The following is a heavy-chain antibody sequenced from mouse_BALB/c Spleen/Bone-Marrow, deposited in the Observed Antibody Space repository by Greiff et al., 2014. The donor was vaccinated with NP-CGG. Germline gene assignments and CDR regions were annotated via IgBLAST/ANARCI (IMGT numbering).Heavy chain of an antibody. CDR1: GFTFSTYG. CDR3: TRQANLNHYAMDY. Sequence: EVNLEESGGDLVKPGGSLKLSCAASGFTFSTYGMSWVRQTPDKRLEWVATISSGGGYTYYPDSVKGRFTISRDNAKNTLYLQMSSLKSKDTDTYYCTRQANLNHYAMDYWGQGTSVTVSS. J-gene: IGHJ4*01. CDR2: ISSGGGYT. V-gene: IGHV5-6*01. D-gene: IGHD4-1*01.